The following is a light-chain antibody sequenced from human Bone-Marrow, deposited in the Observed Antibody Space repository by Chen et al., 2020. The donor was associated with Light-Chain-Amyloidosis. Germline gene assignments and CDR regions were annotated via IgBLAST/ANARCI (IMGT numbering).Light chain of an antibody. CDR3: QQYNNWPLT. Sequence: ELVVPQPRATLSVSPVRRATPSRRASQSVGSNIAWYQQSPGQPHRLLINGASTRATGIPGRCSGSGSRTEFTLTITSLQSEDVAVYYCQQYNNWPLTFGGGTKVEIK. J-gene: IGKJ4*01. V-gene: IGKV3-15*01. CDR2: GAS. CDR1: QSVGSN.